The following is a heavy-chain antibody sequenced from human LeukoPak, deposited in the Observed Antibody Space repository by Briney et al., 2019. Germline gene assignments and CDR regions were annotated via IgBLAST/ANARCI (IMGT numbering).Heavy chain of an antibody. V-gene: IGHV4-61*01. CDR1: GGSVSSGSYY. D-gene: IGHD5-18*01. J-gene: IGHJ4*02. CDR2: IYYSGST. CDR3: AGWAGYSYGPNKYYFDY. Sequence: PSETLSLTCTVSGGSVSSGSYYWSWIRQPPGKGLEWIGYIYYSGSTNYNPSLKSRVTISVDTSKNQFSLKLSSVTAADTAVYYCAGWAGYSYGPNKYYFDYWGQGTLVTVSS.